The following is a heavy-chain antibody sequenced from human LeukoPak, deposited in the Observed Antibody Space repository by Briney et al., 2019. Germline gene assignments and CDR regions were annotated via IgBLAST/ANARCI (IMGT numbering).Heavy chain of an antibody. CDR3: ARRRDGFNSFTFDY. V-gene: IGHV4-59*01. CDR2: IYYSGST. J-gene: IGHJ4*02. D-gene: IGHD5-24*01. CDR1: GGSISSYY. Sequence: SETLSLTCTVSGGSISSYYWSWIRQPPGKGLEWIGYIYYSGSTNYNPSLKSRVTISVDTSKNQFSLKLSSVTAADTAVYYCARRRDGFNSFTFDYWGQGTLVTVSS.